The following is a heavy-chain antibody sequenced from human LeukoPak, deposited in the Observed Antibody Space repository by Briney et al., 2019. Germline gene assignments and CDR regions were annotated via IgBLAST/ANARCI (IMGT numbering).Heavy chain of an antibody. J-gene: IGHJ5*02. CDR3: ARTRRVRLELGVFHWFDP. CDR2: INHSGST. D-gene: IGHD1-1*01. Sequence: SETLSLTCAVYGGSFSGYYWSWIRQPPGKGPEWIGEINHSGSTNYNPSLKSRVTISVDTSKNQFSLRLSSVTAADTAVYYCARTRRVRLELGVFHWFDPWGQGTLVTVSS. V-gene: IGHV4-34*01. CDR1: GGSFSGYY.